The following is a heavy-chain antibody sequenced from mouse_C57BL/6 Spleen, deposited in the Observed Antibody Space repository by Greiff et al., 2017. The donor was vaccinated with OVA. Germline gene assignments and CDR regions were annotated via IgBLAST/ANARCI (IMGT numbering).Heavy chain of an antibody. Sequence: EVQVVESGGGLVQPGGSLSLSCAASGFTFTDYYMSWVRQPPGKALEWLGFIRNKANGYTTEYSASVKGRFTISRDNSQSILYLQMNALRAEDSATYYCARYKAGTGDYWGQGTTLTVSS. J-gene: IGHJ2*01. CDR2: IRNKANGYTT. CDR1: GFTFTDYY. CDR3: ARYKAGTGDY. D-gene: IGHD4-1*01. V-gene: IGHV7-3*01.